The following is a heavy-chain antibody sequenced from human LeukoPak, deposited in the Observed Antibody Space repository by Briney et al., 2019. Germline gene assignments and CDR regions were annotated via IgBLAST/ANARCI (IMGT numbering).Heavy chain of an antibody. Sequence: GGSLGLSCAASGFTFSSYAMSWVRQAPGKGLEWVSAISGSGGSTYYADSVKGRFTISRDNAEMSLFLQMNSLRVDDTAVYYCARSNGLRYFDRWGQGTLVTVSS. V-gene: IGHV3-23*01. D-gene: IGHD4-11*01. J-gene: IGHJ4*02. CDR1: GFTFSSYA. CDR3: ARSNGLRYFDR. CDR2: ISGSGGST.